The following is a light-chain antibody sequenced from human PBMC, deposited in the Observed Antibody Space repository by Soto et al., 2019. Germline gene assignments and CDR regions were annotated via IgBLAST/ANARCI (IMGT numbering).Light chain of an antibody. CDR2: DAS. V-gene: IGKV3-20*01. CDR3: QQYNNGPPIT. Sequence: EIMLKQSPGTLSLYPGERATLSCRASQSVSNNYLAWYQQKPGQAPRLLIYDASNRATGIPARFSGSGSGTDFTLTISSLEPEDVAVYYCQQYNNGPPITFGQGTRLEIK. CDR1: QSVSNNY. J-gene: IGKJ5*01.